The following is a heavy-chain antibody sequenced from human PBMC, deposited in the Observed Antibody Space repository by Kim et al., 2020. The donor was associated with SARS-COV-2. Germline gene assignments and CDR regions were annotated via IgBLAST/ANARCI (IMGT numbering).Heavy chain of an antibody. CDR1: GFTFSSYA. CDR2: ISYDGSNK. Sequence: GGSLRLSCAASGFTFSSYAMHWVSQAPGKGLEWVAVISYDGSNKYYADSVKGRFTISRDNSKNTLYLQMNSLRAEDTAVYYCARSIAGSYYYGMDVWGQGTTVTVSS. D-gene: IGHD6-6*01. J-gene: IGHJ6*02. V-gene: IGHV3-30-3*01. CDR3: ARSIAGSYYYGMDV.